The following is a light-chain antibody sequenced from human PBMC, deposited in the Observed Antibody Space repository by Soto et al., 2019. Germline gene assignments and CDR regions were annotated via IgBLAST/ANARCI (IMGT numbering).Light chain of an antibody. J-gene: IGKJ4*01. CDR3: HQYVGSPLT. Sequence: EIVLTQSPGTLSLSPGERATLSCRASQSVTSSYLGWYQQKPGQAPRLLIYGASSRATGIPDRFSGSGSGTDFTLTISRLEPEDFAVYYCHQYVGSPLTFGGGTKVEIK. V-gene: IGKV3-20*01. CDR1: QSVTSSY. CDR2: GAS.